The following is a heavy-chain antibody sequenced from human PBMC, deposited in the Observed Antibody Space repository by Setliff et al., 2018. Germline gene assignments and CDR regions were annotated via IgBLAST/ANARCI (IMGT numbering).Heavy chain of an antibody. CDR2: IYYSGST. V-gene: IGHV4-61*08. D-gene: IGHD2-2*03. Sequence: SETLSLTCTVSGGSISSDGYYWSWIRQPPGKRLEWIGYIYYSGSTNYNPSLESRVTISVDTSKNQFSLRLNSATAADTAVYYCAMDQGVVWGKGTTVTVSS. CDR3: AMDQGVV. CDR1: GGSISSDGYY. J-gene: IGHJ6*04.